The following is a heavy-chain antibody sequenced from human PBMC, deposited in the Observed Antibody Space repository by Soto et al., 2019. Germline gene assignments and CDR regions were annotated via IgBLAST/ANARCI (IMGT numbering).Heavy chain of an antibody. Sequence: QTGGSLRLSCAASKFTFSSYSMHWVRQAPGKGLEWVALISYDGSDKYYADSVKGRFTISRDNSKNRLYLQMHTLGLLDTAIYYCARETIRRLQGPDFYHYRMDVWGQGTTVTVSS. D-gene: IGHD3-3*01. CDR3: ARETIRRLQGPDFYHYRMDV. CDR1: KFTFSSYS. CDR2: ISYDGSDK. J-gene: IGHJ6*02. V-gene: IGHV3-30-3*01.